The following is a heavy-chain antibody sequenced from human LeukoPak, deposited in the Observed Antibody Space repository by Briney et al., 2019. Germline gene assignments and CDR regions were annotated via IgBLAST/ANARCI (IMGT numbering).Heavy chain of an antibody. CDR1: GFTFSSYA. CDR3: AKDAYGSGSYWFDY. CDR2: ISYDGSNK. V-gene: IGHV3-30*09. J-gene: IGHJ4*02. D-gene: IGHD3-10*01. Sequence: GGSLRLSCAASGFTFSSYAMHWVRQAPGKGLEWVAVISYDGSNKYYADSVKGRFAISRDNSKNTLYLQMNSLRAEDTAVYYCAKDAYGSGSYWFDYWGQGTLVTVSS.